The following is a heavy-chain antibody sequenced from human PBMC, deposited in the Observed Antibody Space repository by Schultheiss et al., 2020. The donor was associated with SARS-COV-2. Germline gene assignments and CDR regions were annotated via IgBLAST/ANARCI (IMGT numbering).Heavy chain of an antibody. V-gene: IGHV5-51*01. CDR1: GYSFTTSYW. J-gene: IGHJ4*02. CDR2: IHPGNSDT. CDR3: ARHNSGLSGYDSLDY. Sequence: GESLKISCKGSGYSFTTSYWIGWVRQMPGKGLEWMGIIHPGNSDTRYSPSFQGQVTMSADRSISTAYLQWSSLKASDTAIYYCARHNSGLSGYDSLDYWGQGTLVTVSS. D-gene: IGHD5-12*01.